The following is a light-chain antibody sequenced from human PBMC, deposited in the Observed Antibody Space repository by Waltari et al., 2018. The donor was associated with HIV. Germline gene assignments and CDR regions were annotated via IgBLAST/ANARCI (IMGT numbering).Light chain of an antibody. Sequence: DIQMTQSPSTLSASVGDRVTITCRASQSISNWLAWYQQKPGKAPKLLIYKASTLESGVPSRFSGSGSGTEFTLTISSLQPDDFAAYYCQQYNSDSGTFGQGTKVEIK. CDR2: KAS. V-gene: IGKV1-5*03. J-gene: IGKJ1*01. CDR3: QQYNSDSGT. CDR1: QSISNW.